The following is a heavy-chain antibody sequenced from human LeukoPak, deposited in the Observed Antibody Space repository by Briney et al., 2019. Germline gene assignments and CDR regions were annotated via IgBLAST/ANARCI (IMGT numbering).Heavy chain of an antibody. CDR3: ARDSFGVATTAGDY. CDR2: MNPNSGNT. J-gene: IGHJ4*02. Sequence: ASVKVSCKASGYTFTSYDINLVRQATGQGLEWMGWMNPNSGNTGYAQKFQGRVTMTRNTSISTAYMELSSLRSEDTAVYYCARDSFGVATTAGDYWGQGTLVTVSS. V-gene: IGHV1-8*01. D-gene: IGHD3-3*01. CDR1: GYTFTSYD.